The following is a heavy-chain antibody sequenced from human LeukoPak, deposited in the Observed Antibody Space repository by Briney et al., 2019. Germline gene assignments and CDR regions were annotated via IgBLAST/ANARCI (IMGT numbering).Heavy chain of an antibody. CDR2: LHYSGNT. D-gene: IGHD1-1*01. Sequence: PSETLSLTCSISGASISTYYWSWIRQPPGQGLQWLGYLHYSGNTNYNPFLKSRVTISVDTSKNQFSLKMSSVTAADTAVYYCARGVGPGISFDVWGQGTMVTVSS. V-gene: IGHV4-59*01. J-gene: IGHJ3*01. CDR3: ARGVGPGISFDV. CDR1: GASISTYY.